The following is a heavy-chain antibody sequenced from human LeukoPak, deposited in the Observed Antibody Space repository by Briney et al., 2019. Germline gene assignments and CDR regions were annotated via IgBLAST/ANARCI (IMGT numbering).Heavy chain of an antibody. CDR1: GASISSYY. D-gene: IGHD2-15*01. Sequence: PSETLSLTCTVSGASISSYYWSWIRQPPGQGLEWIGYISYSGSTNYNSTLKSRVTISVDTSKNQFSLKLSSVTAADTAVYYCARGYCSGGTCYRTFFDQWGQGTLVTVSS. J-gene: IGHJ4*02. CDR3: ARGYCSGGTCYRTFFDQ. V-gene: IGHV4-59*01. CDR2: ISYSGST.